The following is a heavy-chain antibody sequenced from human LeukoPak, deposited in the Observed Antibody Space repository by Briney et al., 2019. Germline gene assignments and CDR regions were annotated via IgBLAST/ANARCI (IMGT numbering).Heavy chain of an antibody. CDR3: AKDQAIRVVVAATSVYFDY. D-gene: IGHD2-15*01. CDR1: GFTFSSYA. Sequence: GGSLRLSCAASGFTFSSYAMTWVRQAPGKGLEWVSAISSSGGSTYYADSVKGRFTISRDNSKNTLYLQMNSLRAEDTAVYYCAKDQAIRVVVAATSVYFDYWGQGTLVTVSS. J-gene: IGHJ4*02. CDR2: ISSSGGST. V-gene: IGHV3-23*01.